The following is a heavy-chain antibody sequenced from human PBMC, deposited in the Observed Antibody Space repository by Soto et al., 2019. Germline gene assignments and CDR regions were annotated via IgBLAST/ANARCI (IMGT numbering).Heavy chain of an antibody. CDR2: MNPNSGNT. D-gene: IGHD6-13*01. V-gene: IGHV1-8*01. CDR1: GYTFTSYD. J-gene: IGHJ6*03. CDR3: ARVQQLWEYYYYYYYMDV. Sequence: QVQLVQSGAEVKKPGASVKVSCKASGYTFTSYDINWVRQATGQGLEWMGWMNPNSGNTGYAQKFQGRVTMTRNTSISTAYIELSSLGSVDTAVYYCARVQQLWEYYYYYYYMDVWGKGTTVTVSS.